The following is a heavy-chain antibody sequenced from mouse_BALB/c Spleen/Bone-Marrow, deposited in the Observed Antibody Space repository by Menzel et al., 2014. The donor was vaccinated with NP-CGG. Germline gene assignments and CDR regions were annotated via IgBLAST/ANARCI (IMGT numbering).Heavy chain of an antibody. D-gene: IGHD1-1*01. CDR1: GSTFSDYY. Sequence: EVMLVESGGGLMKPGGSLKLSCAASGSTFSDYYMYWVRQTPEKRLEWVATISNGGSYTYYPDSVKGRFTISRDNAKNNLYLQMSSLKSEDTAMYYCARDSLYYYGSSYGYFDVWGAGTTVTVSS. J-gene: IGHJ1*01. V-gene: IGHV5-4*02. CDR3: ARDSLYYYGSSYGYFDV. CDR2: ISNGGSYT.